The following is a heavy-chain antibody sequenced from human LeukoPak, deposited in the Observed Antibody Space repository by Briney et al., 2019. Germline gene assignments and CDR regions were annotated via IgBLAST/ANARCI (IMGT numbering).Heavy chain of an antibody. J-gene: IGHJ4*02. Sequence: GALRLSCAASGFTFSSYAMHWVRQAPGKGLEWVAVISYDGSNKYYADSVKGRFTISRDNSKNTLYLQMNSLRAEDTAVYYCAGEWELTPFDYWGQGTLVTVSS. CDR2: ISYDGSNK. CDR1: GFTFSSYA. D-gene: IGHD1-26*01. V-gene: IGHV3-30*04. CDR3: AGEWELTPFDY.